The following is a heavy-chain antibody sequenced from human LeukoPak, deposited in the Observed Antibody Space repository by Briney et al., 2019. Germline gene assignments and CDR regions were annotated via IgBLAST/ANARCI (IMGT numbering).Heavy chain of an antibody. D-gene: IGHD3-10*01. J-gene: IGHJ4*02. CDR1: GFTVSSNY. CDR2: IYSGGRT. V-gene: IGHV3-66*02. Sequence: GXSLRLSCAASGFTVSSNYMSWVRQAPGKGLEWVSVIYSGGRTYYADSGKGRFTISRDNYKNKLYLQMNSLRAEDTAVYYYASTVSGFGELNYWGQGTLVTVSS. CDR3: ASTVSGFGELNY.